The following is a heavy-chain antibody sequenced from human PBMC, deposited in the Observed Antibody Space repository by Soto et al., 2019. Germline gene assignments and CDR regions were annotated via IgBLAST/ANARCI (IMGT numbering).Heavy chain of an antibody. CDR3: ARLSGGWVEAFDI. CDR2: IYYSGST. D-gene: IGHD3-16*01. V-gene: IGHV4-59*08. CDR1: GGSISSYY. J-gene: IGHJ3*02. Sequence: QVQLQESGPGLVKPSETLSLTCTVSGGSISSYYWSWIRRPPGKGLEWIGYIYYSGSTNYNPSLKSRVTISVDTSKNQFSLKLSSVTAADTAVYYCARLSGGWVEAFDIWGQGTMVTVSS.